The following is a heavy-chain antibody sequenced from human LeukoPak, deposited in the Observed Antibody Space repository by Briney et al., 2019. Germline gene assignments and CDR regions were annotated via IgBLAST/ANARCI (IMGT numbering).Heavy chain of an antibody. V-gene: IGHV4-30-2*05. J-gene: IGHJ4*02. Sequence: SQTLSLTCTVSGGSISSGGYSWSWIRQPPGKGLEWIGYIYHSGSTYYNPSLKSRVTISVDTSKNQFSLKLSSVTAADTAVYYCARGPSTTVTTVWGQGTLVTVSS. CDR2: IYHSGST. CDR1: GGSISSGGYS. CDR3: ARGPSTTVTTV. D-gene: IGHD4-17*01.